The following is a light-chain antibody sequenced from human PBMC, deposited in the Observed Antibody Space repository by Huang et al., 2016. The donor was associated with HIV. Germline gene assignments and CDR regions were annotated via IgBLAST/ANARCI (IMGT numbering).Light chain of an antibody. CDR1: QSVGMNH. CDR2: DAS. V-gene: IGKV3-20*01. CDR3: LHYGNSRWT. J-gene: IGKJ1*01. Sequence: IVLTQSPGTLSLSPGERATLSCRASQSVGMNHLAWYQQKPGPAPRLLIYDASGRATGLPDRFSGSGSGTDFTLTISRLEPEDFAVYFCLHYGNSRWTFGQGTKVEIK.